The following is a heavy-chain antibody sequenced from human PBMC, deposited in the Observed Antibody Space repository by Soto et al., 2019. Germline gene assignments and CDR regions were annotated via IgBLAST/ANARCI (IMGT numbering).Heavy chain of an antibody. CDR2: ISESGGST. D-gene: IGHD6-13*01. Sequence: GGSLRLSCAASGFSFSDYAMSWVRQAPGKGLEWVSVISESGGSTHYADSVRGRFTVSRDNSRNSLSLRMNSLRDEDTAVYFCAKRSPYSSGWYSPIFDYWGQGALVTVSS. CDR1: GFSFSDYA. J-gene: IGHJ4*02. CDR3: AKRSPYSSGWYSPIFDY. V-gene: IGHV3-23*01.